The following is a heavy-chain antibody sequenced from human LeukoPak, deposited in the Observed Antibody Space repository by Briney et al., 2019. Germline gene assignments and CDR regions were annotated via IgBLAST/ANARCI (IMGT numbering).Heavy chain of an antibody. CDR1: GFTFSSYA. CDR3: VKGLGYCSGDTCYYYFDN. CDR2: IRSSGGTT. J-gene: IGHJ4*02. D-gene: IGHD2-15*01. V-gene: IGHV3-23*01. Sequence: GSLRLSCTASGFTFSSYAMTWVRKAPGKGLEWVCTIRSSGGTTYYADSMKGRFTISRDNSKNTLYLQMNSLRAEDTAVYYCVKGLGYCSGDTCYYYFDNWGQGTLVTVSS.